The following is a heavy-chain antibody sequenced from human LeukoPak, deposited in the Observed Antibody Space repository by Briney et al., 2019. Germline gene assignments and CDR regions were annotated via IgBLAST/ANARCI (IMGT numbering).Heavy chain of an antibody. CDR3: ARDLTVGSWRGTKRLDDAFDI. D-gene: IGHD6-13*01. V-gene: IGHV3-74*01. J-gene: IGHJ3*02. Sequence: GGSLRLSCAASGFSFSSYYMHWVRQAPGKGLVWVSRINSDGSDTRYADSVKGRFTISRNNAKNTLYLQMNSLRAEDTAVYYCARDLTVGSWRGTKRLDDAFDIWGQGTMVTVSS. CDR1: GFSFSSYY. CDR2: INSDGSDT.